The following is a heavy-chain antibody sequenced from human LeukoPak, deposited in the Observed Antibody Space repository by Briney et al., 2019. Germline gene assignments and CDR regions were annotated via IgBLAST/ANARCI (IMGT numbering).Heavy chain of an antibody. J-gene: IGHJ4*02. D-gene: IGHD2-15*01. CDR1: GYTLTELS. CDR2: MNPNSGNT. Sequence: ASVKVSCKVSGYTLTELSMHWVRQATGQGLEWMGWMNPNSGNTGYAQKFQGRVTMTRNTSISTAYMELSSLRSEDTAVYYCARATYSGTCIDYWGQGTLVTVSS. CDR3: ARATYSGTCIDY. V-gene: IGHV1-8*01.